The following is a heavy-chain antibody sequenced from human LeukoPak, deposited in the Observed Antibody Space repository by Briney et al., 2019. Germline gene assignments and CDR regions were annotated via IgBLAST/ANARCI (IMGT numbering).Heavy chain of an antibody. V-gene: IGHV3-21*01. CDR3: TSYCSSGSCSLTYAFHI. CDR2: ISSSGSYI. CDR1: GFTFSSYS. D-gene: IGHD2-15*01. J-gene: IGHJ3*02. Sequence: GGSLRLSCAASGFTFSSYSMHWVRKAPGRGVEWVSFISSSGSYIYYADSGRGRFTISRDNAKNSLHLQMNSLRADDTAVYYCTSYCSSGSCSLTYAFHIWGQGTMVTVSS.